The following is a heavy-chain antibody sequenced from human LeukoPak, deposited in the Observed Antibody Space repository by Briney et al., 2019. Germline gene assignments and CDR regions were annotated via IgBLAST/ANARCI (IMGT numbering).Heavy chain of an antibody. Sequence: PSETLSLTCTVSGGPISSSSYYWGWIRQPPGKGLEWIGSIYYSGSTYYNPSLKSRVAISVDTSKNQFSLKLSSVTAADTAVYYCARQGDGYNTYYYYYMDVWGKGTTVTVSS. CDR1: GGPISSSSYY. CDR2: IYYSGST. V-gene: IGHV4-39*01. CDR3: ARQGDGYNTYYYYYMDV. J-gene: IGHJ6*03. D-gene: IGHD5-24*01.